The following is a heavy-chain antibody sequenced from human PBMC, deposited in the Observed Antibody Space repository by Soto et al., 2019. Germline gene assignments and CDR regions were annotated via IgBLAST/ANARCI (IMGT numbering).Heavy chain of an antibody. CDR3: ARGGYDILTGYPLFDY. CDR2: INHSGST. V-gene: IGHV4-34*01. J-gene: IGHJ4*02. D-gene: IGHD3-9*01. Sequence: SETLSLTCAVYGGSFSGYYWSWIRQPPGKGLEWIGEINHSGSTNYNPSLKSRVTISVDTSKNQFSLKLRSVTAADTAVYYCARGGYDILTGYPLFDYWGQGTLVTVSS. CDR1: GGSFSGYY.